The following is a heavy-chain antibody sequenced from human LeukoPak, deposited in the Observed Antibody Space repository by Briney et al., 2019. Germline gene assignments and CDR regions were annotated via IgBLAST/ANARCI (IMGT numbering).Heavy chain of an antibody. Sequence: ASVKVSCKASGYTFTGYGINWVRQATGQGLEWMGWMNPNSGNTGYAQKFQGRVTMTRNTSISTAYMELSSLRSEDTAVYYCARDLAVLFGELMSGGGDYYGMDVWGQGTTVTVSS. V-gene: IGHV1-8*01. CDR3: ARDLAVLFGELMSGGGDYYGMDV. CDR1: GYTFTGYG. D-gene: IGHD3-10*02. J-gene: IGHJ6*02. CDR2: MNPNSGNT.